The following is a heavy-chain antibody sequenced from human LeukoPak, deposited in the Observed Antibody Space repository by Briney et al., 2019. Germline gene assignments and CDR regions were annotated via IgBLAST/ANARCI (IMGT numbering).Heavy chain of an antibody. J-gene: IGHJ5*02. CDR1: GFTFTNYA. CDR2: ISLTGGST. V-gene: IGHV3-23*01. Sequence: PVGSLRLSCAASGFTFTNYAMSWVRQAPGKGLEWVSGISLTGGSTYYADPVKGRFTISRDNSKNTPYLQMNSLRAEDTAVYYCRGLAAGDFDPWGQGTLVTVSS. D-gene: IGHD6-13*01. CDR3: RGLAAGDFDP.